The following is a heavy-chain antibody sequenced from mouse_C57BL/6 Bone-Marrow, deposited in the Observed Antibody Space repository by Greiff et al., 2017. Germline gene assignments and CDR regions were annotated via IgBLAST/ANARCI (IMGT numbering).Heavy chain of an antibody. CDR1: GYTFTSYW. D-gene: IGHD6-1*01. CDR2: IDPSDSYT. J-gene: IGHJ1*03. CDR3: AREKSSPLELYFDV. V-gene: IGHV1-69*01. Sequence: QVQLKQPEAELVIPGASVKLSCKASGYTFTSYWMHWVKQRPGQGLEWIGEIDPSDSYTNYNQKFKGKSTLTVDKSSSTAYMQLSSLTSEDSAVYYCAREKSSPLELYFDVWGTGTTVTGAS.